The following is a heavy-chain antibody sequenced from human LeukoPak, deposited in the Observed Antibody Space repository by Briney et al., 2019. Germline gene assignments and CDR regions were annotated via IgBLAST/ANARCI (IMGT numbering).Heavy chain of an antibody. CDR1: GGSINSYY. V-gene: IGHV4-59*01. J-gene: IGHJ6*02. CDR3: ARLPGLYGDYDYYYYGMDV. CDR2: IYYSGST. Sequence: SETLSLTCTVSGGSINSYYWNWIRQPPGKGLEWIGYIYYSGSTNYNPSLKSRVTISVDTSKNQFSLRLSSVTAADTAVYYCARLPGLYGDYDYYYYGMDVWGQGTTVTVSS. D-gene: IGHD4-17*01.